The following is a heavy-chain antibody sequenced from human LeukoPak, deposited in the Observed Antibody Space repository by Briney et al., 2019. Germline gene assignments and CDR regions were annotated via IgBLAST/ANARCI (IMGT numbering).Heavy chain of an antibody. J-gene: IGHJ5*02. CDR2: IYTSGST. V-gene: IGHV4-4*07. CDR3: ARDFSPIVVIPAASRTDWFDP. CDR1: GGSISSYY. Sequence: SETLSLTCTVSGGSISSYYWSWIRQPAGKGLEWIGRIYTSGSTNYNLSLKSRVTMSVDMSKNQFFLQLRSVTAADTAVYYCARDFSPIVVIPAASRTDWFDPWGQGTLVTVSS. D-gene: IGHD2-2*01.